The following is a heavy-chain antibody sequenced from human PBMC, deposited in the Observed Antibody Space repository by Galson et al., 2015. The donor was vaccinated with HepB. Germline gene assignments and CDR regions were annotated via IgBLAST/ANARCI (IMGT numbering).Heavy chain of an antibody. J-gene: IGHJ4*02. CDR2: IWYDGTNK. D-gene: IGHD6-19*01. Sequence: SLRLSCAASGFTFSTYCLHWVRQAPGKGLEWVSVIWYDGTNKYYADSVKGRFTISRDNSKSTLYLQMNSLRAEDTAVYYCATDLRHKGGWFALDSWGQGTLVTVSS. CDR1: GFTFSTYC. V-gene: IGHV3-33*01. CDR3: ATDLRHKGGWFALDS.